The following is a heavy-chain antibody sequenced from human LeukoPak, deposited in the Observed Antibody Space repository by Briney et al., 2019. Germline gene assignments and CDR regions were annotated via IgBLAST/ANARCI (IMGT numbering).Heavy chain of an antibody. D-gene: IGHD3-10*01. J-gene: IGHJ5*02. CDR3: ARDAELLWFGELLNWFDP. Sequence: ASVKVSCKASGYTFTSYYMHWVRQAPGQGLEWMGLINPTGGSTGYAQKFQGRVTMTRDMSTSTAYMELSRLRSDDTAVYYCARDAELLWFGELLNWFDPWGQGTLVTVSS. CDR2: INPTGGST. V-gene: IGHV1-46*01. CDR1: GYTFTSYY.